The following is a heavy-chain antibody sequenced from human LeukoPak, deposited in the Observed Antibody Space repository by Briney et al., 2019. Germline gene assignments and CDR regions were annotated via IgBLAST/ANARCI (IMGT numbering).Heavy chain of an antibody. CDR1: GRSFSGYY. D-gene: IGHD3-22*01. CDR2: INHSGST. V-gene: IGHV4-34*01. J-gene: IGHJ4*02. CDR3: ARRNYDSSGQVNDY. Sequence: SETLSLTCAVYGRSFSGYYWSWIRQPPGKGLKWIGEINHSGSTNYNPSLKSRVTISVDTSKNQFSLKLSSVTAADTAVYYCARRNYDSSGQVNDYWGQGTLVTVSS.